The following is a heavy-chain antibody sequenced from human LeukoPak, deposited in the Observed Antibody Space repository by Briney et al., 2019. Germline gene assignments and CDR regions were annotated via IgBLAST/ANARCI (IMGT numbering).Heavy chain of an antibody. CDR3: AKDEIYSSGWYSVDY. CDR2: INQDGSGK. D-gene: IGHD6-19*01. J-gene: IGHJ4*02. V-gene: IGHV3-7*01. Sequence: GGSLRLSCAASGFTFSSYWMSWVRQAPGKGLEWVANINQDGSGKYYVDSVKGRFTISRDNAKNSLYLQMNSLRAEDTAVYYCAKDEIYSSGWYSVDYWGQGTLVTVSS. CDR1: GFTFSSYW.